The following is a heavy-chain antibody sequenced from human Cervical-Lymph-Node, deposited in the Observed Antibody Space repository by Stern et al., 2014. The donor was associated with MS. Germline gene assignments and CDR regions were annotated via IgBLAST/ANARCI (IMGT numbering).Heavy chain of an antibody. V-gene: IGHV1-69*09. Sequence: QVQLVQSGAEVKKPGSSVKVSCKASGGTFSSYAISWVRQAPGQGLEWMGRIIPILGIANYAQKFQGRVTITADKSTSTAYMELSSLRSEDTAVYYCARAQDPWELIEAFDIWGQGTMVTVSS. CDR3: ARAQDPWELIEAFDI. CDR2: IIPILGIA. CDR1: GGTFSSYA. D-gene: IGHD1-26*01. J-gene: IGHJ3*02.